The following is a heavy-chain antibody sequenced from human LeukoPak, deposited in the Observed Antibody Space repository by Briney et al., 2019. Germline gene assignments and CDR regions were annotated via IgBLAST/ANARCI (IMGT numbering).Heavy chain of an antibody. V-gene: IGHV3-7*01. J-gene: IGHJ4*02. D-gene: IGHD6-19*01. Sequence: PGGSLRLSCAASGFTFSTYYMTWVRQAPGKGLEWVDNIKQDGSQKYYVDSVQGRFTISRDNAKNSLYLQMNSLRAEDTAVYYCAAQRAVGFDYWGQGTLVTVSS. CDR2: IKQDGSQK. CDR1: GFTFSTYY. CDR3: AAQRAVGFDY.